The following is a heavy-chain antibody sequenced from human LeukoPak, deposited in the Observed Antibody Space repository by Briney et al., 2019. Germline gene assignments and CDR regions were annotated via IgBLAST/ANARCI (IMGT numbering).Heavy chain of an antibody. CDR3: ARYSSGASRDY. V-gene: IGHV3-7*01. CDR1: GFTFSSYW. D-gene: IGHD6-19*01. CDR2: IKQDGSEK. Sequence: GGSLRLSCAASGFTFSSYWMSWVRQAPGKGLEWVANIKQDGSEKYYVDSVKGRFTISRDNAKNSLYLQMSSLRAEDTAVYYCARYSSGASRDYWGQGILVTVSS. J-gene: IGHJ4*02.